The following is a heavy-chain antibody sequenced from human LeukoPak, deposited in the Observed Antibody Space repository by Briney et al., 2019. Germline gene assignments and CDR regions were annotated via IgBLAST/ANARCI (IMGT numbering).Heavy chain of an antibody. V-gene: IGHV4-39*07. J-gene: IGHJ6*03. D-gene: IGHD1-26*01. CDR3: ARVFGGSYYDHYYYYMDV. CDR2: IYDSGST. CDR1: GGSISSSSYD. Sequence: SETLSLTCTVSGGSISSSSYDWGWIRQPPGKGLEWIGRIYDSGSTYYNPSLKSRVTISVDTSKNQFSLKLSSVTAADTAVYYCARVFGGSYYDHYYYYMDVWGKGTTVTVSS.